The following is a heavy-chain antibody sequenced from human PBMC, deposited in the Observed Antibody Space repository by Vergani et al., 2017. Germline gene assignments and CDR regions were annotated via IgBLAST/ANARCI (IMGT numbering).Heavy chain of an antibody. CDR2: IYDSGST. J-gene: IGHJ4*02. CDR3: ARLYYYDSSGIDY. D-gene: IGHD3-22*01. V-gene: IGHV4-59*08. CDR1: GGSISSYY. Sequence: QVQLQESGPGLVKPSETLSLTCTVSGGSISSYYWSWIRQPPGKGLEWIGYIYDSGSTNYNPSLKSRVTIPVDTPKNQFSLKLSSVTAADTAVYYRARLYYYDSSGIDYWGQGTLVTVSS.